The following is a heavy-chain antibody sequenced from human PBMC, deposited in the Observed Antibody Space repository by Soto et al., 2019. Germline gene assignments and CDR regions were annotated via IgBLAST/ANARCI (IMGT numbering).Heavy chain of an antibody. V-gene: IGHV3-7*01. CDR2: IKQDGSEK. CDR1: GFTFSSYW. CDR3: ARVRGAYCGGDCYSSYYYYGMDV. J-gene: IGHJ6*02. Sequence: GGSLRLSCAASGFTFSSYWMSWVRQAPGKGLEWVANIKQDGSEKYYVDSVKGRFTISRDNAKNSLYLQMNSLRAEDTAVYYCARVRGAYCGGDCYSSYYYYGMDVWGQGTTVTVSS. D-gene: IGHD2-21*02.